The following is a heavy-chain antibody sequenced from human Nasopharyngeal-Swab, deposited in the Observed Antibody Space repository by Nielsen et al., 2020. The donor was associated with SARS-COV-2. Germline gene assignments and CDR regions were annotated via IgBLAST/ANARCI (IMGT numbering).Heavy chain of an antibody. D-gene: IGHD3-9*01. CDR1: GFTFSSYS. CDR2: ISSSSYI. J-gene: IGHJ4*02. CDR3: ARDRRNLILTGFYDY. Sequence: GGSLRLSCAASGFTFSSYSMNWVRQAPGKGLEWVSSISSSSYIYYADSVKGRFTISRDNAKNSLYLQMNSLRAEDTAAYYCARDRRNLILTGFYDYWGQGTLVTVSS. V-gene: IGHV3-21*01.